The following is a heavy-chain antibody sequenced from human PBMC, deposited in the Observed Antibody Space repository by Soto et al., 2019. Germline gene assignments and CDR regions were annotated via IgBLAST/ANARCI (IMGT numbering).Heavy chain of an antibody. V-gene: IGHV1-2*04. CDR1: GYTFTGYY. D-gene: IGHD6-19*01. J-gene: IGHJ6*02. CDR3: ARGMALAGSFPYYYGMAV. CDR2: INPNSGGT. Sequence: ASVKVSCNASGYTFTGYYTHWVRQAPGQGLEWRGWINPNSGGTNYAQKFQGWVTRTRDTSLSTACLELSRLSSDDTVAYYCARGMALAGSFPYYYGMAVWGQGTTVAVSS.